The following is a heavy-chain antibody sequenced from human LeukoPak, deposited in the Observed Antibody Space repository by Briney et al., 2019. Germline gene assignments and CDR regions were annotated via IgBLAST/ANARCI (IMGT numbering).Heavy chain of an antibody. D-gene: IGHD2/OR15-2a*01. CDR3: ARDRGGYFSMAV. CDR1: GYTFTSYG. Sequence: VASVKVSSKASGYTFTSYGISWVRQAPGHGLEWMGWISAYNGNTNYAQKLQGRVTMTTDTSTSTAYMELRSLRSDDSAVYYCARDRGGYFSMAVWGKGTTVTVSS. J-gene: IGHJ6*04. V-gene: IGHV1-18*01. CDR2: ISAYNGNT.